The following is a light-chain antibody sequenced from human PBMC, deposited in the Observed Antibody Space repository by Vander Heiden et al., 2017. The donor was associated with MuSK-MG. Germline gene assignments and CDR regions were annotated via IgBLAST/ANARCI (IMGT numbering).Light chain of an antibody. Sequence: QSALTQPASVSGSPGHSITLSCTGTGSDVGGYNYVSWYQQHPAKTPNLMIYDGSKRPSGVSTRFSGSNAGNTSSLTISGLQAEDEADYYCSSYTSSSNPVFGGGTKLTVL. CDR1: GSDVGGYNY. CDR3: SSYTSSSNPV. CDR2: DGS. V-gene: IGLV2-14*03. J-gene: IGLJ2*01.